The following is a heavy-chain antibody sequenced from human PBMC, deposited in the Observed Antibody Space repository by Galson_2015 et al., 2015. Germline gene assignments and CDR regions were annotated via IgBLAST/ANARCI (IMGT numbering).Heavy chain of an antibody. CDR1: GGPISSYY. D-gene: IGHD6-13*01. CDR2: IYYRGST. V-gene: IGHV4-59*01. Sequence: SETLSLTCTVSGGPISSYYWSWIRQPPGQGLEWIGHIYYRGSTNYNPSLKSRVTISVDTSKNQFSLKLSSVTAADTAVYYCARAWDSGSWSATWWFDPWGQGTLVTVSS. CDR3: ARAWDSGSWSATWWFDP. J-gene: IGHJ5*02.